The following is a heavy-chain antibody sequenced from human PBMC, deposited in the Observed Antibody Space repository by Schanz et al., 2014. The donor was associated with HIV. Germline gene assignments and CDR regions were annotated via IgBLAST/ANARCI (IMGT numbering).Heavy chain of an antibody. CDR2: ISASGART. CDR3: AKDQGDVTGTPFDF. V-gene: IGHV3-NL1*01. Sequence: QVQLVESGGGVVQPGRSLRLSCAASGFTFNSYAMHWVRQAPGKGLEWVTGISASGARTDYANSVKGRFTTSRDNSRNTVYLQMNSLRAEDTAMYYCAKDQGDVTGTPFDFWGQGTLVSVSS. CDR1: GFTFNSYA. J-gene: IGHJ4*02. D-gene: IGHD1-20*01.